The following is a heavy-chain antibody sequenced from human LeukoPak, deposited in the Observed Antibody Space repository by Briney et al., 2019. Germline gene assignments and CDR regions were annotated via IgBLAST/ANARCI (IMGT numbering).Heavy chain of an antibody. J-gene: IGHJ4*02. Sequence: GGSLRLSCAASGFTFSSRWMHWARQAPGKGPVWVSRINTDGSITTYADSVKGRFTISRDNAKSTLYLQMNSLRAEDTAVYYCARQRAVAANIIDNWGQGTLVTVSS. D-gene: IGHD6-19*01. V-gene: IGHV3-74*01. CDR2: INTDGSIT. CDR1: GFTFSSRW. CDR3: ARQRAVAANIIDN.